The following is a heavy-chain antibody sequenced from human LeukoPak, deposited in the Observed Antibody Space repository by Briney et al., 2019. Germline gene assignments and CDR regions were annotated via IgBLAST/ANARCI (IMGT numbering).Heavy chain of an antibody. CDR2: IYYSGST. V-gene: IGHV4-59*01. J-gene: IGHJ6*03. CDR1: GGSISSYY. D-gene: IGHD3-3*01. CDR3: ARGRRGTIFGVVTSNGYLYYYYYYMDV. Sequence: SETLSLTCTVSGGSISSYYWSWIRQPPGKGLEWIGYIYYSGSTNYNPSLKSRVTISIDTSKNQFSLKLSSVTVADTAVYYCARGRRGTIFGVVTSNGYLYYYYYYMDVWGKGTTVTVSS.